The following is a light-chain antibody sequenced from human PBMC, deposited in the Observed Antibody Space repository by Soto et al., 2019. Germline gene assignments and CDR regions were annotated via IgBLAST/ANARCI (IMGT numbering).Light chain of an antibody. Sequence: SYELTQPPSVSVAPGQTARITCGGNHIGSQRVHWYQQKPGQAPVLVVYDDSDRPSGIPDRVSGSNSGNTATLTISRVEAGDEADYYCQVSDSNGGPGVFGGGTKVTVL. CDR1: HIGSQR. CDR2: DDS. CDR3: QVSDSNGGPGV. J-gene: IGLJ3*02. V-gene: IGLV3-21*02.